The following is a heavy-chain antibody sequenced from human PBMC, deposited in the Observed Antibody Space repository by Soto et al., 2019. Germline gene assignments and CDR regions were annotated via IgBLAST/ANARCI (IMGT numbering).Heavy chain of an antibody. D-gene: IGHD5-18*01. CDR2: IYNDGSGT. CDR3: ATLNSFGSDY. V-gene: IGHV3-74*03. J-gene: IGHJ4*02. Sequence: GGSLRLFCVASGFTFSNYWMHWVRQAPGKGLVWVSRIYNDGSGTMYSDSEKGRCTISRDNAKSTLYLQMNSLRAEDTAVYYCATLNSFGSDYWGRGTLVTVSS. CDR1: GFTFSNYW.